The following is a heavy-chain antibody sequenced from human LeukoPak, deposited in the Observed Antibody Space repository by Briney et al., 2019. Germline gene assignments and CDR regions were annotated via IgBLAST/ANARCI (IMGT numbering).Heavy chain of an antibody. CDR1: GGSISSYY. J-gene: IGHJ6*03. V-gene: IGHV4-4*07. CDR3: ARGKKYYEILTGPPYYYYMDV. D-gene: IGHD3-9*01. CDR2: IYTSGST. Sequence: SETLSLTCTVSGGSISSYYWSWIRQPAGKGLEWIGRIYTSGSTNYNPSPKSRVTMSVDTSKNQFSLKLSSVTAADTAVYYCARGKKYYEILTGPPYYYYMDVWGKGTTVTISS.